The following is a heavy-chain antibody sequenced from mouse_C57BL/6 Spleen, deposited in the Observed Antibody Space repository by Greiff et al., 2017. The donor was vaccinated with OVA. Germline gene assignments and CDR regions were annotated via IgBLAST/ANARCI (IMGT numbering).Heavy chain of an antibody. CDR1: GYSITSGYY. CDR3: ARGNYGSSYVEYFDV. V-gene: IGHV3-6*01. J-gene: IGHJ1*03. Sequence: EVKLMESGPGLVKPSQSLSLTCSVTGYSITSGYYWNWIRQFPGNKLEWMGYISYDGSNNYNPSLKNRISITRDTSKNQFFLKLNSVTTEDTATYYCARGNYGSSYVEYFDVWGTGTTVTVSS. D-gene: IGHD1-1*01. CDR2: ISYDGSN.